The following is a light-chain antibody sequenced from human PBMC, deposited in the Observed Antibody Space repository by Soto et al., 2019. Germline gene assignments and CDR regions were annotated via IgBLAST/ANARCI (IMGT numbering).Light chain of an antibody. CDR2: EVS. CDR3: ASYAGSDNVI. V-gene: IGLV2-8*01. CDR1: SSDIGGFNF. J-gene: IGLJ2*01. Sequence: QSVLTQPPSASGSPGQSVTISCTGTSSDIGGFNFVSWYQQHPGKAPKLMIYEVSKRPSGVPDRFSGSKSANTASLTVSGLQTEDEADYYCASYAGSDNVIFGGGTKVNVL.